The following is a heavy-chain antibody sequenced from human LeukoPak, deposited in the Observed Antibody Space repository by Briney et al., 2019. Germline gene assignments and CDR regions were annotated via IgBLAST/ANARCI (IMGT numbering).Heavy chain of an antibody. V-gene: IGHV3-33*06. CDR1: GFTFSSYG. D-gene: IGHD3-22*01. CDR3: AKAMIKSFYYYYYMDV. Sequence: PGRSLRLSCAASGFTFSSYGMHWVRQAPGKGLEWVAVIWYDGSNKYYADSVKGRFTISRDNSKNTLYLQMNSLRAEDTAVYYCAKAMIKSFYYYYYMDVWGKGTTVTVS. CDR2: IWYDGSNK. J-gene: IGHJ6*03.